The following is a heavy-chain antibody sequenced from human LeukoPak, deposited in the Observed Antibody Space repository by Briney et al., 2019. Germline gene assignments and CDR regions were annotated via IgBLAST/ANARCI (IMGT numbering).Heavy chain of an antibody. D-gene: IGHD5-18*01. CDR2: IYTGDSGT. CDR3: ARKGTGYSYASSDY. Sequence: GAALQTSCKGVGDGSTSYWIGWVRPRPGRSRVGRGSIYTGDSGTRYSPSFQGQVTISADKSNSTAYLQRSSLKASAPAMYYCARKGTGYSYASSDYWGEGPLVTVSS. V-gene: IGHV5-51*01. J-gene: IGHJ4*02. CDR1: GDGSTSYW.